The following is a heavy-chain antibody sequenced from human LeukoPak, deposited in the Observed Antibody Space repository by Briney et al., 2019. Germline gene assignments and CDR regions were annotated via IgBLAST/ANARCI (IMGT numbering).Heavy chain of an antibody. CDR2: INTNTGNP. V-gene: IGHV7-4-1*02. CDR1: GYTFTGYY. CDR3: ARSIAAAKITY. Sequence: ASVKVSCKASGYTFTGYYMHWVRQAPGQGLEWMGWINTNTGNPTYAQGFTGRFVFSLDTSVSTAYLQISSLKAEDTAVYYCARSIAAAKITYWGQGTLVTVSS. D-gene: IGHD6-13*01. J-gene: IGHJ4*02.